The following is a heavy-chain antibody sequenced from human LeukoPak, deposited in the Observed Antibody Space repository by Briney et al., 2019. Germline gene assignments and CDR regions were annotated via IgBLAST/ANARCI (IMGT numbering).Heavy chain of an antibody. D-gene: IGHD4-17*01. V-gene: IGHV3-30*02. CDR2: IRYDGSNK. J-gene: IGHJ4*02. CDR3: AKVYDYGDYGTFDY. Sequence: PGGSLRLSCAASGFTFSSYAMHWVRQAPGKGLEWVAFIRYDGSNKYYADSVKGRFTISRDNSKNTLYLQMNSLRAEDTAVYYCAKVYDYGDYGTFDYWGQGTLVTVSS. CDR1: GFTFSSYA.